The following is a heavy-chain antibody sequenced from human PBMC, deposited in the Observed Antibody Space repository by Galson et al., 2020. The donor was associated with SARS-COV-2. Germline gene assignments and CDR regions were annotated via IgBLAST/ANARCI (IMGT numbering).Heavy chain of an antibody. CDR2: IAWADDK. V-gene: IGHV2-70*01. Sequence: SGPTLVKPTQTLTLPCTFPGFSLSTSGMCVSWIRQPPGHALEWLALIAWADDKYYSTSLTTRLTISKDTSKNQVVLTMTNMDPVDTATYYCARTYYDILTGYYNAFDIWGQGTMVTVSS. CDR3: ARTYYDILTGYYNAFDI. CDR1: GFSLSTSGMC. J-gene: IGHJ3*02. D-gene: IGHD3-9*01.